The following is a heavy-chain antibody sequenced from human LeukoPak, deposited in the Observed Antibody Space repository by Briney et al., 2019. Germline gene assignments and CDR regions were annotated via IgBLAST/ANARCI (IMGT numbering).Heavy chain of an antibody. Sequence: PSETLSLTCAVSGYSISSGYYWGRIRQPPGKGLEWIGSIYHSGSTYYNPSLKSRVTISVDTSKNQFSLKLSSVTAADTAVYYCARQYCSSTSCPFGYWGQGTLVTVSS. CDR3: ARQYCSSTSCPFGY. CDR1: GYSISSGYY. CDR2: IYHSGST. D-gene: IGHD2-2*01. J-gene: IGHJ4*02. V-gene: IGHV4-38-2*01.